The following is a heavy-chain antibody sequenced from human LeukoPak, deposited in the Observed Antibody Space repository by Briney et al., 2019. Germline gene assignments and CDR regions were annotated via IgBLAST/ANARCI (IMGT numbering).Heavy chain of an antibody. D-gene: IGHD1-26*01. V-gene: IGHV4-59*12. Sequence: SETLSLTCTVSGGSISSYYWSWIRRPPGKGLEWIGYIYYSGSTNYNPSLKSRVTISVDTSKNQFSLKLSSVTAADTAVYYCARRPLLGASYYFDYWGQGTLVTVSS. CDR3: ARRPLLGASYYFDY. CDR1: GGSISSYY. CDR2: IYYSGST. J-gene: IGHJ4*02.